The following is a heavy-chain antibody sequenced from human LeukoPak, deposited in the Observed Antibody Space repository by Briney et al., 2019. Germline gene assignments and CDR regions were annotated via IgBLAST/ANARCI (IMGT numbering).Heavy chain of an antibody. CDR3: ARVSGITMIVVVNSDAFDI. CDR2: IYYSGST. J-gene: IGHJ3*02. V-gene: IGHV4-59*01. D-gene: IGHD3-22*01. CDR1: GGSISSYY. Sequence: SETLSLTCTVSGGSISSYYWSWIRQPPGKGLEWIGYIYYSGSTNYNPSLKSRVTISVDTSKNQFSLKLSSVTAADTAVYYCARVSGITMIVVVNSDAFDIWGQGTMVTVSS.